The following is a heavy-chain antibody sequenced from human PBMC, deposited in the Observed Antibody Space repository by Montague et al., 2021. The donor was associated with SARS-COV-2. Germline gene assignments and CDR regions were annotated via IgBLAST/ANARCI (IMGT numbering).Heavy chain of an antibody. CDR2: MYSSGTT. J-gene: IGHJ4*02. D-gene: IGHD6-19*01. Sequence: SETLSLTCSVSGGSISSTSFFWAWIRQPPGQGLEWVGSMYSSGTTYYNPSLKSRVTISGDTSRNPLSMRLSSVTAADTAVYYCARSTSGGFIYWGQGTLVTVSS. CDR3: ARSTSGGFIY. CDR1: GGSISSTSFF. V-gene: IGHV4-39*01.